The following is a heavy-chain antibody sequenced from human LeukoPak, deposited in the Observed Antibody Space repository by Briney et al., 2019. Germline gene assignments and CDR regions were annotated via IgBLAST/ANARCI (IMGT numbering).Heavy chain of an antibody. CDR2: IYPDESNI. D-gene: IGHD6-19*01. CDR1: GYSFSNYW. J-gene: IGHJ4*02. Sequence: GESLKISCMGSGYSFSNYWIGWVRQMPGKGLEWMGIIYPDESNIRYSPSFQAQVTISVDKSISTAYLQWSSLKASDTAIYYCARHEGGGWYIDYWGQGTLVTVSS. CDR3: ARHEGGGWYIDY. V-gene: IGHV5-51*01.